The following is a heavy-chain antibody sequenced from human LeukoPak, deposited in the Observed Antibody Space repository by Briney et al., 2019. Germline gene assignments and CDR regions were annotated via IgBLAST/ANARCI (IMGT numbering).Heavy chain of an antibody. J-gene: IGHJ3*02. D-gene: IGHD1-26*01. Sequence: SETLSLTCAVYGGSFSGYYWSWIRQPPGKGLEWIGEINHSGSTNYNPSLKSRVTISVDTSKNQFSLKLSSVTAADTAVYYCARVPRTYSGSYTGAFDIWGQGTMATVSS. CDR1: GGSFSGYY. V-gene: IGHV4-34*01. CDR2: INHSGST. CDR3: ARVPRTYSGSYTGAFDI.